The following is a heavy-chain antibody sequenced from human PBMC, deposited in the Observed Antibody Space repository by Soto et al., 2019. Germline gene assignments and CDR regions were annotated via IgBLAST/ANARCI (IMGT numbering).Heavy chain of an antibody. CDR2: IYYRSKWYN. Sequence: SHTLSLTCAISGDSVSSNSVAWNWIRQSPSRGLEWLGRIYYRSKWYNDYAVSVKSRININPDTSKKQFSLQLNSVTPEDTAVYYCARFGSGWWFDYWGQGTLVTVSS. J-gene: IGHJ4*02. V-gene: IGHV6-1*01. CDR3: ARFGSGWWFDY. D-gene: IGHD6-19*01. CDR1: GDSVSSNSVA.